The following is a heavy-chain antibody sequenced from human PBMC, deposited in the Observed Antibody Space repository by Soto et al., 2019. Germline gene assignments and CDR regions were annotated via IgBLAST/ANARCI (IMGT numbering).Heavy chain of an antibody. V-gene: IGHV4-38-2*01. Sequence: PSETLSLTCAVSGYSISSGYYWGWIRQPPGKGLEWIGSIYHSGSTYYNPSLKSRVTTSVDTSKNKFSLKLSSVTAADTAVYYCARVHIVVVPAAELYGMDVWGQGTTVTVSS. D-gene: IGHD2-2*01. CDR3: ARVHIVVVPAAELYGMDV. CDR2: IYHSGST. J-gene: IGHJ6*02. CDR1: GYSISSGYY.